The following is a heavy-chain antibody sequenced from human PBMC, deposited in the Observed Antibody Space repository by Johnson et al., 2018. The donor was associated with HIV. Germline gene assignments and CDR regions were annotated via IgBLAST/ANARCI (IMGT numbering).Heavy chain of an antibody. CDR1: GFNFSSYA. CDR3: AKGRSGTTASIDAFDI. Sequence: VQLVESGGGLVQRGGSLRLSCVASGFNFSSYAMSWVRQAPGKGLERVSVISASGGSVQYADFVKGRFHVSRDTSKNTLYLQMNRLGDDDTAVYYCAKGRSGTTASIDAFDIWGQGTMVTVSA. J-gene: IGHJ3*02. CDR2: ISASGGSV. D-gene: IGHD1-7*01. V-gene: IGHV3-23*04.